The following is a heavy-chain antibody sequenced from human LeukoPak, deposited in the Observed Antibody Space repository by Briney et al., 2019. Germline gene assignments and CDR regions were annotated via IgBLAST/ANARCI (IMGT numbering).Heavy chain of an antibody. Sequence: GGSLRLSCAASGFTFSSYGMHWVRQAPGKGLEWVAFIRYDGSNKYYADSVKGRFTISRDNSKNSLYLQMNSLRTEDTALYYCAKDMRYCSGGSCPYYYYGMDVWGQGTTVTVSS. D-gene: IGHD2-15*01. J-gene: IGHJ6*02. CDR1: GFTFSSYG. CDR3: AKDMRYCSGGSCPYYYYGMDV. V-gene: IGHV3-30*02. CDR2: IRYDGSNK.